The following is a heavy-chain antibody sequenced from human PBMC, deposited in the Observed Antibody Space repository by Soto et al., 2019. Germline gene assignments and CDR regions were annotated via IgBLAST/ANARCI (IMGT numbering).Heavy chain of an antibody. D-gene: IGHD2-15*01. J-gene: IGHJ5*02. CDR2: IIPIFGTA. Sequence: GASVKVSCKASGGTFSSYAISWVRQAPGQGLEWMGGIIPIFGTANYAQKFQGRVTITADESTSTAYMELSSLRSEDTAVYYCARGVVVGRTHWFDPWGQGTPVTVSS. CDR1: GGTFSSYA. CDR3: ARGVVVGRTHWFDP. V-gene: IGHV1-69*13.